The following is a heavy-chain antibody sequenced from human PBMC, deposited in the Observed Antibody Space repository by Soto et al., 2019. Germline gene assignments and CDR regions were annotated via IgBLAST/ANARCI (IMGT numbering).Heavy chain of an antibody. CDR2: IYYSGST. CDR1: GGSVNSGNYY. V-gene: IGHV4-61*01. J-gene: IGHJ4*02. CDR3: ARGGVTMIRGADY. D-gene: IGHD3-10*01. Sequence: QVQLQESGPGLVKPSETLSLTCSVSGGSVNSGNYYWSWIRQPPGKGLEWIGYIYYSGSTNYNPSLKSRVTISLDTSKNQVSLSLNSVTAADTAVYYCARGGVTMIRGADYWGQGTLVTVSS.